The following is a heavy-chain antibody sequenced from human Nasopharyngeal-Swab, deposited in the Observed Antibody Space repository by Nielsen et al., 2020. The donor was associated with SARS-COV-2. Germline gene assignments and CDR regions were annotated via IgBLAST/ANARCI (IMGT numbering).Heavy chain of an antibody. CDR1: GGSINSGAYY. J-gene: IGHJ4*02. CDR2: IQNSGST. D-gene: IGHD4-11*01. CDR3: ARGSTVTVRASLSPPVTLYYFDY. Sequence: SETLSLTCTVSGGSINSGAYYWSWIRQHPGKGLEWIGHIQNSGSTYYNPSLKSRVTISVDTSKNQFSLKLSSVTAADTAVYYCARGSTVTVRASLSPPVTLYYFDYWGQGTLVTVSS. V-gene: IGHV4-30-4*01.